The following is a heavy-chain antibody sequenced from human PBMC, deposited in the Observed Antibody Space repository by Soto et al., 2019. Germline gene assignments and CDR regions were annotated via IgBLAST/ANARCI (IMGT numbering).Heavy chain of an antibody. J-gene: IGHJ5*02. D-gene: IGHD6-13*01. CDR3: AKVGIAAADPTGWFDP. V-gene: IGHV3-30*18. CDR2: ISYDGSNK. Sequence: QVQLVESGGGVVQPGRSLRLSCAASGFTFSSYGMHWVRQAPGKGLEWVAVISYDGSNKYYADSVKGRFTISRDNSKNTPYRQMNSLRAEDTAVYYCAKVGIAAADPTGWFDPWGQGTLVTVSS. CDR1: GFTFSSYG.